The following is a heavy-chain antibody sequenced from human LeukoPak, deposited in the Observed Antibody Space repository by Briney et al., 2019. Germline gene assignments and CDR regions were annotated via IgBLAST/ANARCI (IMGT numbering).Heavy chain of an antibody. CDR3: AREKSGEFDY. Sequence: PSETLFLTCTVSGGSFSSYYWNWIRQPPGKGLEWIGYIYYSGTTNYNPSLKSRVTISVDTSKNQFSLKLNSVTAADTAVYYCAREKSGEFDYWGQGTLVTVSS. D-gene: IGHD7-27*01. CDR1: GGSFSSYY. J-gene: IGHJ4*02. V-gene: IGHV4-59*01. CDR2: IYYSGTT.